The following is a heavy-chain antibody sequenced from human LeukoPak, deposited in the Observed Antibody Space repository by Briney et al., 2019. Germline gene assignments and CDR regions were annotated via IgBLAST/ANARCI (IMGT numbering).Heavy chain of an antibody. CDR2: IYYSGST. CDR1: GGSISSSSYY. CDR3: AREYSSIYYYYYMDV. D-gene: IGHD6-13*01. Sequence: SETLSLTCTVSGGSISSSSYYWGWIRQPPGKGLEWIGSIYYSGSTYYNPSLKSRVTISVDTSKNQFSLKLSSVTAADTAVYYCAREYSSIYYYYYMDVWGKGTTVTVSS. J-gene: IGHJ6*03. V-gene: IGHV4-39*07.